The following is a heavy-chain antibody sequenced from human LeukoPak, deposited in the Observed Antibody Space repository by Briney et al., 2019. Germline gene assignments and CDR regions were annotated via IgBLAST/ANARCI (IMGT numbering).Heavy chain of an antibody. J-gene: IGHJ4*02. CDR1: GFTFDDYA. CDR3: AEFFYGSGSYSGLS. V-gene: IGHV3-9*01. Sequence: GGSLRLSCAASGFTFDDYAMHWVRQAPGKGLEWVSGISWNSGSIGYADSVKGRFTISRDNAKNSLYLQMNSLRAEDTALYYCAEFFYGSGSYSGLSWGQGTLVTVSS. D-gene: IGHD3-10*01. CDR2: ISWNSGSI.